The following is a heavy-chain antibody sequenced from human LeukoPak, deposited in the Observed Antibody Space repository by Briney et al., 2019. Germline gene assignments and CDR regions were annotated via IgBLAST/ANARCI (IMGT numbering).Heavy chain of an antibody. J-gene: IGHJ4*02. D-gene: IGHD2-2*02. Sequence: SETLSLTCAVYGGSFSGYYWSWIRQPPGKGLEWIGEINHSGSTNYNPSLKSRVTISVDTSKNQFSLKLSSVTATDTAVYYCARGGVGCSSTSCFTFDYWGQGTLVTVSS. CDR3: ARGGVGCSSTSCFTFDY. V-gene: IGHV4-34*01. CDR2: INHSGST. CDR1: GGSFSGYY.